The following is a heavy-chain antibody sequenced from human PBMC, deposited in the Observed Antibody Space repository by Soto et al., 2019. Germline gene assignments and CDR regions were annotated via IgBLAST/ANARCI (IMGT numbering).Heavy chain of an antibody. J-gene: IGHJ4*02. CDR1: GFTFRTNG. Sequence: QVQLVESGGGVVQPGGSLRLSCVASGFTFRTNGMHWVRQAPGKGLEWLAVVAHDGSNIYYADTVRGRCTNSRENSETTLYLKMNSLTVEDTAVFYCVKDRDRTWSFDYWGQGTLVTVSS. CDR2: VAHDGSNI. CDR3: VKDRDRTWSFDY. V-gene: IGHV3-30*18. D-gene: IGHD2-21*02.